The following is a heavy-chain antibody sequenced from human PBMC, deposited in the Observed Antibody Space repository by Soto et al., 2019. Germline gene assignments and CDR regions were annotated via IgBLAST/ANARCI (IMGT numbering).Heavy chain of an antibody. CDR2: IYYSGST. J-gene: IGHJ5*02. CDR1: GGSISSYY. D-gene: IGHD2-15*01. V-gene: IGHV4-59*01. Sequence: SEILSLTCTVSGGSISSYYWSWIRQPPGKGLEWIGYIYYSGSTNYNPSLKSRVTISVDTSKNQFSLKLSSVTAADTAVYYCARDRGYCSGGSCFVWGFDPWGQGTLVTVSS. CDR3: ARDRGYCSGGSCFVWGFDP.